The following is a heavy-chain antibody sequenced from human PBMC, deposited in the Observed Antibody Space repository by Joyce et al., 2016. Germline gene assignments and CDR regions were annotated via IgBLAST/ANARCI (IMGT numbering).Heavy chain of an antibody. Sequence: QVQLVESGGGVVQPGRSLRLSCAASGFTFSSFGMHWVHRAPGKGLKWVAVIWYDGNKKYYADSVKGRFTMSRDNAQNSLYLQMNSLRVEDTAVYYCARGAMVRGVDVDYWGQGTLVTVSS. J-gene: IGHJ4*02. CDR2: IWYDGNKK. CDR1: GFTFSSFG. CDR3: ARGAMVRGVDVDY. D-gene: IGHD3-10*01. V-gene: IGHV3-33*04.